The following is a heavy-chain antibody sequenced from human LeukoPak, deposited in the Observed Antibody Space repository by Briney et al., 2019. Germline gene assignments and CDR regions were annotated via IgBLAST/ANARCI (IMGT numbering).Heavy chain of an antibody. V-gene: IGHV4-39*01. Sequence: SETLPLTCTVSGGSISSSSYYWGWIRQPPGKGREWFGSIYYSGSTYYNPSLKSRVTISVDTSKNQFSLKLSSVTAADTAVYYCARLYDSSGYYYLDYWGQGTLVTVSS. CDR1: GGSISSSSYY. J-gene: IGHJ4*02. CDR2: IYYSGST. D-gene: IGHD3-22*01. CDR3: ARLYDSSGYYYLDY.